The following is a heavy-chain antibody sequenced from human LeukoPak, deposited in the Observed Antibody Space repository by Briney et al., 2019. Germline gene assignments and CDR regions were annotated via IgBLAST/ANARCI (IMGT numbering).Heavy chain of an antibody. CDR1: GGSISSSSYY. D-gene: IGHD2-2*01. CDR3: ATNLGYCSSTSCYGSDAFDI. J-gene: IGHJ3*02. CDR2: IYYSGST. Sequence: SETLSLTCTVSGGSISSSSYYWGWIRQPPGKGLERIVSIYYSGSTYYNPSLKSRFTISVDTSKNQFSLKLSSVTAADTAVYYCATNLGYCSSTSCYGSDAFDIWGQGTMVTVSS. V-gene: IGHV4-39*01.